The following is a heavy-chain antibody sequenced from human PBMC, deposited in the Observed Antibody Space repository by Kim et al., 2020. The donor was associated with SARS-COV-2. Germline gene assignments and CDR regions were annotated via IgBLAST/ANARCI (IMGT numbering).Heavy chain of an antibody. V-gene: IGHV1-69*13. CDR1: GGTFSSYA. Sequence: SVKVSCKASGGTFSSYAISWVRQAPGQGLEWMGGIIPIFGTANYAQKFQGRVTITADESTSTAYMELSSLRSEDTAVYYCARGAPMTTVTNFDYWGQGTLVTVSS. D-gene: IGHD4-17*01. J-gene: IGHJ4*02. CDR3: ARGAPMTTVTNFDY. CDR2: IIPIFGTA.